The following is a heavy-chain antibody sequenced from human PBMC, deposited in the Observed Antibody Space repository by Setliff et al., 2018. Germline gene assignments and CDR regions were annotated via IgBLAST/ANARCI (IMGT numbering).Heavy chain of an antibody. CDR1: GSTFTSYY. CDR3: ARASVWVVDANCGSFDV. V-gene: IGHV1-2*06. CDR2: IDPNSGGT. J-gene: IGHJ3*01. Sequence: ASVKVSCKASGSTFTSYYTHWVRQAPGQGLEWLGRIDPNSGGTDYAQRFQGRVTMSGDTSINTAYMELSSLTSDDTAVYYCARASVWVVDANCGSFDVWGQGTMVTVSS. D-gene: IGHD2-15*01.